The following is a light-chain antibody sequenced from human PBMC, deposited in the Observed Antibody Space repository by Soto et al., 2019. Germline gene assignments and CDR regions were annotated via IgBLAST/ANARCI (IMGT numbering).Light chain of an antibody. CDR3: HQHDNWPRT. CDR1: QSVHNN. Sequence: DIVMTQSPATLSVSPGERAPLSWRAGQSVHNNLAWYQQKPPQAPRLLLHGTATSANGIPPTFSGRGSGTGFTPTISSLQSEDFALYYCHQHDNWPRTSGQGTKVDIK. CDR2: GTA. V-gene: IGKV3-15*01. J-gene: IGKJ1*01.